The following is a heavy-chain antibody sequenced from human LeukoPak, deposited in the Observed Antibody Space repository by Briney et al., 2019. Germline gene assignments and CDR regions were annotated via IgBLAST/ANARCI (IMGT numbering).Heavy chain of an antibody. CDR3: ARAGNSGTAGPWSGWFDP. J-gene: IGHJ5*02. V-gene: IGHV3-66*02. D-gene: IGHD3-3*01. CDR2: IYSGGST. Sequence: GGSLTLSCAASGFTVSSNYMSWVRQAPGKGLEWVSVIYSGGSTYYADSVKGRFTISRDNSKNTLYLQMNSLRAEDTAVYYCARAGNSGTAGPWSGWFDPGAGEPWSPSPQ. CDR1: GFTVSSNY.